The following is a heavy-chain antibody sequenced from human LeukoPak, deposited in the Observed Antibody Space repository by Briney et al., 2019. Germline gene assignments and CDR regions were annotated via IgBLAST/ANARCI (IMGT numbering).Heavy chain of an antibody. CDR3: ARVAAAAGILDY. D-gene: IGHD6-13*01. CDR1: GGSISSYY. Sequence: SETLSLTCTVSGGSISSYYWSWIRQPPGKGLEWIGYIYYSGSTNYNPSLKSRVTISVDTSKNQFSLKLSSVTAADTAVYSCARVAAAAGILDYWGQGTLVTVSS. CDR2: IYYSGST. J-gene: IGHJ4*02. V-gene: IGHV4-59*08.